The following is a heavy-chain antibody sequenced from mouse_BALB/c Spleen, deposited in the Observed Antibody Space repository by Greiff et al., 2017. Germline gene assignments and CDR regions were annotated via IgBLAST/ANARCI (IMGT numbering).Heavy chain of an antibody. CDR2: ISYSGST. Sequence: EVQLVESGPGLVKPSQSLSLTCTVTGYSITSDYAWNWIRQFPGNKLEWMGYISYSGSTSYNPSLKSRISITRDTSKNQFFLQLNSVTTEDTATYYGARVLGYGNGVDYWGQGTTLTVSS. CDR3: ARVLGYGNGVDY. D-gene: IGHD2-1*01. V-gene: IGHV3-2*02. J-gene: IGHJ2*01. CDR1: GYSITSDYA.